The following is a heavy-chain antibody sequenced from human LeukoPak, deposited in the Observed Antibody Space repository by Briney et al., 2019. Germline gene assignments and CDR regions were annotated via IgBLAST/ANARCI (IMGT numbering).Heavy chain of an antibody. CDR1: GYTFTSYG. J-gene: IGHJ4*02. D-gene: IGHD3-16*01. CDR3: ARLDGGYFDY. V-gene: IGHV1-18*01. Sequence: ASVKVSFKASGYTFTSYGISWVRPAPGQGVEWMGWISAYNGNTNYAQKLQGRVTMTTDTSTSTAYMELRSLRSDDTAVYYCARLDGGYFDYWGQGTLVTVSS. CDR2: ISAYNGNT.